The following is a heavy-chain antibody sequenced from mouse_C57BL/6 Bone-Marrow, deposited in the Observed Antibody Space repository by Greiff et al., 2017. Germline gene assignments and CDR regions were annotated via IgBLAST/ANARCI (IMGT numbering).Heavy chain of an antibody. CDR2: INPGSGVT. Sequence: QVQLQQSGAELVRPGTSVKVSCKASGYAFTNYLIEWVKQRPGQGLEWIGVINPGSGVTNYNEKFKGKATLTADKSSSTAYMQLSSLTSEDSAVYFCARSDMRYWYFDVWGTGTTVTVSS. V-gene: IGHV1-54*01. CDR1: GYAFTNYL. J-gene: IGHJ1*03. CDR3: ARSDMRYWYFDV.